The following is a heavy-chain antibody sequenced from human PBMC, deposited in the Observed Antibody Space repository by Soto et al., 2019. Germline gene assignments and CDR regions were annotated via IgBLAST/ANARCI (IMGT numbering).Heavy chain of an antibody. D-gene: IGHD2-15*01. V-gene: IGHV1-2*04. CDR2: INPNSGGT. Sequence: ASVKVSCKASGYTFTGYYMHWVRQAPGQGLEWMGWINPNSGGTNYAQKFQGWVTMTRDTSISTAYMELSRLRSDDTAVYYCARDKYCSGGSCYSLYGMDVWGQGTTVTVSS. J-gene: IGHJ6*02. CDR1: GYTFTGYY. CDR3: ARDKYCSGGSCYSLYGMDV.